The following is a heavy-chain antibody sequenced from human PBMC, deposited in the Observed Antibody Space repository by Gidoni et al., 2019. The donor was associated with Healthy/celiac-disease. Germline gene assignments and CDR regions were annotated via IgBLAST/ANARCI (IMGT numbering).Heavy chain of an antibody. V-gene: IGHV3-11*01. D-gene: IGHD3-3*01. CDR3: ARGPFWSGYYKTFDP. Sequence: QVHLLESGGGLVKPGGSLTLSFPAFGFPFRDYYLSWTRQAPGKGLEWVSYISSSGSTIDYADAVKGRFTISRDNAKNSLYLQMNSLRAEDTAVYYCARGPFWSGYYKTFDPWGQGTLVTVSS. CDR2: ISSSGSTI. J-gene: IGHJ5*02. CDR1: GFPFRDYY.